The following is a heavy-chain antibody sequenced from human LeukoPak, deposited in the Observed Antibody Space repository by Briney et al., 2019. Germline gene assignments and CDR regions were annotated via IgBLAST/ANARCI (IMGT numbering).Heavy chain of an antibody. V-gene: IGHV4-4*09. J-gene: IGHJ6*03. D-gene: IGHD6-13*01. CDR2: IYTSGST. CDR1: GGSISSYY. Sequence: SETLSLTCTVSGGSISSYYWSWIRQPSGKGLEWIGYIYTSGSTNYNPSLKSRVTISVDTSKNQFSLKLSSVTAADTAVYYCARLGHSSSWYRYYYYYMDVWGKGTTVTVSS. CDR3: ARLGHSSSWYRYYYYYMDV.